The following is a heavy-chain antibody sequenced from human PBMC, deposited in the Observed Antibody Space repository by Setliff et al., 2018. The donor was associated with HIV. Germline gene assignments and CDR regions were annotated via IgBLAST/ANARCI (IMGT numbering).Heavy chain of an antibody. V-gene: IGHV4-59*11. Sequence: SETLSLTCTVSGGSISSHYWTWIRQPPGKGLEWIGYTYYTGSTNYNPSFRSRVTISVDTSKNQFSLMLDSVTAAETAVYYCARNSQKGIQPLLLASWGPGTLVTAPQ. D-gene: IGHD1-1*01. CDR2: TYYTGST. CDR3: ARNSQKGIQPLLLAS. CDR1: GGSISSHY. J-gene: IGHJ4*02.